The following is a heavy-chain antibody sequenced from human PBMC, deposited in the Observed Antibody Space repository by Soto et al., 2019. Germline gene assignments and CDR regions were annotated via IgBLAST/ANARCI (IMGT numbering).Heavy chain of an antibody. J-gene: IGHJ6*02. Sequence: QVQLVQSGAEVKKPGSSVKVSCKASGGTFSNYAISWVRRAPGQGLEWMGGIIPISGTANYAQKFQGRVTITAGESTSTAYMELSSLRSEDTAVYYCARSQGSSTSLEIYYYYYYGMDVWGQGTTVTVSS. CDR3: ARSQGSSTSLEIYYYYYYGMDV. V-gene: IGHV1-69*01. CDR2: IIPISGTA. CDR1: GGTFSNYA. D-gene: IGHD2-2*01.